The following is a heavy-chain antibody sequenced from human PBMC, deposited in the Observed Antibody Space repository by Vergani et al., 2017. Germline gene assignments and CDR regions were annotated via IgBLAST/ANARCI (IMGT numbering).Heavy chain of an antibody. CDR2: IRSKAYGGTT. CDR3: AKDKKIFGYRVLDAFDI. Sequence: EVQLVESGGGLVQPGRSLRLSCTASGFTFGDYAMSWVRQAPGKGLEWVGFIRSKAYGGTTEYAASVKGRFTISRDDSKSIAYLQMNSLKTEDTAVYYCAKDKKIFGYRVLDAFDIWGQGTMVTVSS. J-gene: IGHJ3*02. CDR1: GFTFGDYA. V-gene: IGHV3-49*04. D-gene: IGHD3-3*01.